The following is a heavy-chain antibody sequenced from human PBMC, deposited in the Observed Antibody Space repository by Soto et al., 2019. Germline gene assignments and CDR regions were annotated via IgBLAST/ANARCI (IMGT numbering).Heavy chain of an antibody. Sequence: QVQLQESGPRLGKPLQTLSLTCTVSGDSINSGDYYWSWIRQPPGRGLEWVGYSFYSGITDYNPSVKIRMTISMDTSKNHFSLRLNSVAAADTAVYFCARWSGVGVAGMDVWGQGTTVSVSS. CDR3: ARWSGVGVAGMDV. CDR1: GDSINSGDYY. J-gene: IGHJ6*02. D-gene: IGHD3-10*01. CDR2: SFYSGIT. V-gene: IGHV4-30-4*01.